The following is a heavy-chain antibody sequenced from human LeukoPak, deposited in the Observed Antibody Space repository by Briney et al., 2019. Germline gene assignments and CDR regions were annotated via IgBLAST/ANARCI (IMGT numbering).Heavy chain of an antibody. CDR3: ARESNGY. Sequence: PGGSLRLSCVASGFTFNTYWMPWVRQAPGKGLVWVSRINSDGSSTTYADSVKGRFTISRDNAKNTVYLEMNSLRVEDTAVYYCARESNGYWGQGTLVTVSS. CDR2: INSDGSST. CDR1: GFTFNTYW. V-gene: IGHV3-74*03. J-gene: IGHJ4*02.